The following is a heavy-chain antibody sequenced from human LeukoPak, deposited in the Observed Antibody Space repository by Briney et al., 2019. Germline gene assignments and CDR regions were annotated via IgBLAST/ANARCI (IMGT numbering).Heavy chain of an antibody. J-gene: IGHJ4*02. CDR2: INHSGST. Sequence: SETLSLTCAVYGGSFSGYYWSWIRQPPGKGLEWIGEINHSGSTNYNPSLKSRVTISVDTSKNQFSLKLSSVTAADTAAYYCARDPHYPYGSGSYVDYWGQGTLVTVSS. V-gene: IGHV4-34*01. D-gene: IGHD3-10*01. CDR3: ARDPHYPYGSGSYVDY. CDR1: GGSFSGYY.